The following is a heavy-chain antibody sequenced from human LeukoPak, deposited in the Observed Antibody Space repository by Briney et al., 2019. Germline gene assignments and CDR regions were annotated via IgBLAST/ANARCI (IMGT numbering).Heavy chain of an antibody. CDR2: INPNSGGT. Sequence: GASVKVSCKASGYTFTGCYMHWVRQAPGQGLEWMGWINPNSGGTNYAQKFQGRVTMTRDTSISTAYMELSRLRSDDTAVYYCARDGPREWLLYHISPGWFDPWGQGTLVTVSS. CDR3: ARDGPREWLLYHISPGWFDP. D-gene: IGHD3-3*01. CDR1: GYTFTGCY. J-gene: IGHJ5*02. V-gene: IGHV1-2*02.